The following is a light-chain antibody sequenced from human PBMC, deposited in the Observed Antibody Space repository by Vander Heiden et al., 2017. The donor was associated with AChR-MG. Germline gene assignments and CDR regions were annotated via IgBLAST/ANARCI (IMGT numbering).Light chain of an antibody. Sequence: SSELTQAPAVSVALGQTVGVTCQGDSLGSFEATWDQQKPGQAPVLVIYGKNNRPAGIPDRFSGSSSGNTASLTITGAQAEDEADYYCNSRDSSGNLWVFGGGTKLTVL. V-gene: IGLV3-19*01. CDR2: GKN. CDR3: NSRDSSGNLWV. J-gene: IGLJ3*02. CDR1: SLGSFE.